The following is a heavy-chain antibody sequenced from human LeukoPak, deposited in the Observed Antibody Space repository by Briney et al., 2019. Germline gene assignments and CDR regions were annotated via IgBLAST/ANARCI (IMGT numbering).Heavy chain of an antibody. J-gene: IGHJ4*02. V-gene: IGHV3-21*01. CDR3: ARDLRLGK. Sequence: PGGSLRLSCAASGFNFSIYNMNWVRQAPGKGLEWVSSISGVNKIYYADSVKGRFTISRDNAKNSLYLQMNSLRAEDTAVYYCARDLRLGKWGQGTLVTVSS. CDR1: GFNFSIYN. CDR2: ISGVNKI.